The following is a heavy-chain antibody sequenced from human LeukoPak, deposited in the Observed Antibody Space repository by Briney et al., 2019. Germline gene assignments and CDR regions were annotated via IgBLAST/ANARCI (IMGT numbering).Heavy chain of an antibody. CDR3: ARDPPRAAWVFDY. Sequence: GGSLRLSCAASVFTLSNYAMSCVREAPGEALEWVSAITSGGGTTYYAGSVKGRFTISRDNSKNTLYLQMNSLRAEDTAVYYCARDPPRAAWVFDYWGQGTLVSVSS. D-gene: IGHD6-25*01. CDR1: VFTLSNYA. J-gene: IGHJ4*02. CDR2: ITSGGGTT. V-gene: IGHV3-23*01.